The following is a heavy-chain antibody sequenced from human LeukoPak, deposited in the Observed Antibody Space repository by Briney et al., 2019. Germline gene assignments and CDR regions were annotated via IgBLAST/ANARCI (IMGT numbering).Heavy chain of an antibody. CDR1: GFTFSSYA. J-gene: IGHJ4*02. CDR3: ARDLDDGSFDY. D-gene: IGHD3-10*01. Sequence: GGSLRLSCAASGFTFSSYAMSWVRQAPGKGLEWVSAISGSGGSTYYADSVKGRFTISRDNAKNSLYLQMNSLRAEDTAVYYCARDLDDGSFDYWGQGTLVTVSS. V-gene: IGHV3-23*01. CDR2: ISGSGGST.